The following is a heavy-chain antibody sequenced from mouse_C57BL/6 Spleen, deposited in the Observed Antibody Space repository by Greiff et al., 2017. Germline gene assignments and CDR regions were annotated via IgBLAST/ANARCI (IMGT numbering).Heavy chain of an antibody. CDR1: GYTFTDYN. D-gene: IGHD2-4*01. V-gene: IGHV1-18*01. Sequence: VHVKQSGPELVKPGASVKIPCKASGYTFTDYNMDWVKQSHGKSLEWIGDINPNNGGTIYNQKFKGKATLTVDKSSSTAYMELRSLTSEDTAVYYCARSRIYYDYGWYFDVWGTGTTVTVSS. CDR2: INPNNGGT. J-gene: IGHJ1*03. CDR3: ARSRIYYDYGWYFDV.